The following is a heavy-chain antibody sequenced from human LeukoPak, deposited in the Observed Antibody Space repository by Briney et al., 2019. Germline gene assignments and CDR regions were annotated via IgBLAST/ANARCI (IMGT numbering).Heavy chain of an antibody. J-gene: IGHJ5*02. CDR2: INHSGST. V-gene: IGHV4-34*01. Sequence: SETLSLTCAVYGGSFSGYYWSWIRQPPGKGLEWIGEINHSGSTNYNPSLKSRVTISVDTSKNQFSLKLSSVTAADTAVYYCARGRRNYYDSSRNWFDPWGQGTLVTVSS. CDR3: ARGRRNYYDSSRNWFDP. CDR1: GGSFSGYY. D-gene: IGHD3-22*01.